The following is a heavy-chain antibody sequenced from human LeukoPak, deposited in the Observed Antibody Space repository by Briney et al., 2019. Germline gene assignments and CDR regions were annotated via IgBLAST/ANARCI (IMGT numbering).Heavy chain of an antibody. CDR1: GYTFTSYD. CDR3: ARDRRVRSIMVYATGHFDY. Sequence: GASVKVSCKASGYTFTSYDINWVRQATGQGLEWMGWMNPNSGNTGYAQKFQGRVTMTRNTSISTAYMELSSLRSEDTAVYYCARDRRVRSIMVYATGHFDYWGQGTLVTVSS. D-gene: IGHD2-8*01. V-gene: IGHV1-8*01. J-gene: IGHJ4*02. CDR2: MNPNSGNT.